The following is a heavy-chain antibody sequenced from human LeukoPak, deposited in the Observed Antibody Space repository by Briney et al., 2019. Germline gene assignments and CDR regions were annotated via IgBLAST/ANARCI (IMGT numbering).Heavy chain of an antibody. Sequence: PSETLSLTCNVSGGSISSYYWTWVRQPPGQTLQWIGNVYFNGDTDFNPSLTSRVTISVDTSNNQFSLKLSSVTAADTAVYYCARQFGLMRSYRHLDHWGPGILVPVSA. D-gene: IGHD3/OR15-3a*01. CDR2: VYFNGDT. CDR1: GGSISSYY. V-gene: IGHV4-59*08. CDR3: ARQFGLMRSYRHLDH. J-gene: IGHJ4*02.